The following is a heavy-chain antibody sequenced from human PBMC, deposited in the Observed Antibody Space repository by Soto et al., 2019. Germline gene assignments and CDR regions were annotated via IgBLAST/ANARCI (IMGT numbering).Heavy chain of an antibody. D-gene: IGHD6-25*01. Sequence: QVQLVQSGAEVKKPGSSVKVSCKASGGTFSSYTISWVRQAPGQGLEWMGRIIPILGIANYAQKFQGRVTITADKSTSTAYMELSSLRSEDTAVYYCATRHTVGYHHYFDYWGQGTLVTVSS. V-gene: IGHV1-69*02. CDR3: ATRHTVGYHHYFDY. J-gene: IGHJ4*02. CDR1: GGTFSSYT. CDR2: IIPILGIA.